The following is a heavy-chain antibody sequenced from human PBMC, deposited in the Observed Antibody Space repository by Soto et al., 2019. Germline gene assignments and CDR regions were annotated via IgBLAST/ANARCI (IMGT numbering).Heavy chain of an antibody. J-gene: IGHJ4*02. Sequence: GGSLRLSCVASGFTFSNAWMDWVRQAPGKGLEWVGRIKSKTDGGTTDYAAPVKGRFTISRDDSKNTLYLQMDSLKTDDTAVYYCFTQNKLVVVAATAPASYWGQGALVTVSS. V-gene: IGHV3-15*01. CDR3: FTQNKLVVVAATAPASY. CDR2: IKSKTDGGTT. CDR1: GFTFSNAW. D-gene: IGHD2-15*01.